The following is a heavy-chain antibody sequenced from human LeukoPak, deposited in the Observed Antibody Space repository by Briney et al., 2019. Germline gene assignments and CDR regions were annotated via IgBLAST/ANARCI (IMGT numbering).Heavy chain of an antibody. CDR1: GFTFSSYS. CDR2: ISSSSSYI. Sequence: GGSLRLSCAASGFTFSSYSMNWVRQAPGKGLEWVSSISSSSSYIYYADSVKGRFTISRDNAKNSLYLQMTSLSAEDTAVYYCARDCSSTSCYTSGGDYWGQGTLVTVSS. V-gene: IGHV3-21*01. CDR3: ARDCSSTSCYTSGGDY. J-gene: IGHJ4*02. D-gene: IGHD2-2*02.